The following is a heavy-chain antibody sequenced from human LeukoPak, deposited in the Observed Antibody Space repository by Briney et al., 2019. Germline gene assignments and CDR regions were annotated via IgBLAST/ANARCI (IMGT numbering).Heavy chain of an antibody. V-gene: IGHV3-21*04. Sequence: GGSLRLSCAASGFTFSSYSMNWVRQAPGKGLEWVSSISSSSSYIYYADSVKGRFTISRDNAKNSLYLQMNSLRAEDTAVYYCAREIVRYYGSGPNRITIDYWGQGTLVTVSS. CDR2: ISSSSSYI. CDR3: AREIVRYYGSGPNRITIDY. D-gene: IGHD3-10*01. J-gene: IGHJ4*02. CDR1: GFTFSSYS.